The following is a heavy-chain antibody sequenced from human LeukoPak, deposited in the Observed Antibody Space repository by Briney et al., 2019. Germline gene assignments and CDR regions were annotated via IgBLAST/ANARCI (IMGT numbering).Heavy chain of an antibody. CDR3: ARGDYGGNHFDY. D-gene: IGHD4-23*01. CDR1: GYTFTSYA. Sequence: ASVKVSCKASGYTFTSYAMHWVRQAPGQRLEWMGWSNAGNGNTKYSQEFQGRVTMTRNTSISTAYMELSSLRSEDTAVYYCARGDYGGNHFDYWGQGTLVTVSS. V-gene: IGHV1-3*02. CDR2: SNAGNGNT. J-gene: IGHJ4*02.